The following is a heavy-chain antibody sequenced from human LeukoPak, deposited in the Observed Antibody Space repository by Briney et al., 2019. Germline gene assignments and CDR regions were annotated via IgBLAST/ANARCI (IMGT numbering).Heavy chain of an antibody. CDR1: GASIAGSSNY. Sequence: PSETLSLTCTVSGASIAGSSNYWVWIRQPPGTGLEWVGNIYYSGNTYYNPSLKSRVTISVDTSKNQFSLNLASVTAADTAVYYCARGGLTMVRGVIGWFDPWGQGTLVTVSS. CDR2: IYYSGNT. CDR3: ARGGLTMVRGVIGWFDP. J-gene: IGHJ5*02. V-gene: IGHV4-39*07. D-gene: IGHD3-10*01.